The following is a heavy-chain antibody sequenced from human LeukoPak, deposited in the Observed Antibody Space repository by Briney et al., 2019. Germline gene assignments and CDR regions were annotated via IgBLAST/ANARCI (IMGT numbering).Heavy chain of an antibody. Sequence: GGSLRLSCAASGFTFSSYWMHWVRQAPGKGLVWVSRINSDGSSTSYADSVKGRFTISRDNAKNTLCLQMNSLRAEDTAVYYCAPGGYCSGGSCYKEYFQHWGQGTLVTVSS. CDR1: GFTFSSYW. CDR3: APGGYCSGGSCYKEYFQH. CDR2: INSDGSST. V-gene: IGHV3-74*01. D-gene: IGHD2-15*01. J-gene: IGHJ1*01.